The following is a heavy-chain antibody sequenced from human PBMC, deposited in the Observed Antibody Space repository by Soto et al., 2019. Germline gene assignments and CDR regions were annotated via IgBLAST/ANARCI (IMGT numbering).Heavy chain of an antibody. J-gene: IGHJ4*02. CDR1: GFTFTSYW. CDR3: ARGAFGSYFVDY. D-gene: IGHD3-22*01. Sequence: EVQVLESGGASVQPGGSLRLSCAASGFTFTSYWMHWVRQAPGKGLLWMSRIKGDETTSSYADSVKGRFTISRDNAKNTVYLQMNSLRAEDTAVYYCARGAFGSYFVDYWGQGTVVTVSS. CDR2: IKGDETTS. V-gene: IGHV3-74*01.